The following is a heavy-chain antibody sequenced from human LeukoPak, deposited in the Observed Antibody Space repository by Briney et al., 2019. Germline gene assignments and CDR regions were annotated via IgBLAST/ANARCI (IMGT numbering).Heavy chain of an antibody. J-gene: IGHJ6*04. CDR3: ARVATMVRGSNGMDV. V-gene: IGHV4-59*01. CDR1: GGSISSYY. CDR2: IYYSGST. D-gene: IGHD3-10*01. Sequence: SETLTLTCTASGGSISSYYWNWIRQPPGKGLEWIGYIYYSGSTNYNPSLRSRATISVDTCKKQFSLNLSSVTAADTALYYCARVATMVRGSNGMDVWGKVTTVTVSS.